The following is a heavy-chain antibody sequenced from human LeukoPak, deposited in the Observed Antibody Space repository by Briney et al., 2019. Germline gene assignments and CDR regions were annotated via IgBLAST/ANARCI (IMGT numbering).Heavy chain of an antibody. Sequence: GASVKVSCKASGYTFTSYGISWVRQAPGQGLEWMGGIIPIFGTANYAQKFQGRVTITADESTSTAYMELSSLRSEDTAVYYCARGGLYYYDSSGYSSSDFDYWGQGTLVTVSS. D-gene: IGHD3-22*01. CDR3: ARGGLYYYDSSGYSSSDFDY. CDR2: IIPIFGTA. V-gene: IGHV1-69*13. CDR1: GYTFTSYG. J-gene: IGHJ4*02.